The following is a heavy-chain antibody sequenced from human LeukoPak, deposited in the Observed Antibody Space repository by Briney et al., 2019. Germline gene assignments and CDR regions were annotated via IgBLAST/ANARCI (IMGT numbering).Heavy chain of an antibody. Sequence: GGSLRLSCAASGFDFSTYTMNWVRQAPGKGLEWVSSISSSSSYIYYADSVKGRFTISRDNAKNSMYLQMNSLRAEDTAVYYCTRDPGRCTSTSCYPDYWGQGTLVTVST. V-gene: IGHV3-21*01. CDR1: GFDFSTYT. CDR2: ISSSSSYI. CDR3: TRDPGRCTSTSCYPDY. D-gene: IGHD2-2*01. J-gene: IGHJ4*02.